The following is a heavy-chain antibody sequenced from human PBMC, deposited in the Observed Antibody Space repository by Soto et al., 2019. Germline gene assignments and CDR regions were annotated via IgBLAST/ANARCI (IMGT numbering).Heavy chain of an antibody. CDR3: ARGRWDRSGWYFDS. J-gene: IGHJ4*02. Sequence: EVQVLESGGGLVQPGGSLRLSCAASEFTVSRYAMTWVRQAPGKGLEWVSVISSTDGDTYYADSVKGRFTISRDNSKNTLFLQMNSLRAEDTALSYCARGRWDRSGWYFDSWGQGTLVTVSS. CDR1: EFTVSRYA. D-gene: IGHD6-19*01. CDR2: ISSTDGDT. V-gene: IGHV3-23*01.